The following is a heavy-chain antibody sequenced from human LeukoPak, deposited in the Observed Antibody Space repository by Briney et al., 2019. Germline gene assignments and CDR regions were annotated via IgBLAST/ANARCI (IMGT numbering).Heavy chain of an antibody. CDR1: GGTFSSYA. Sequence: SVKVSCKASGGTFSSYAISWVRQAPGQGLEWMGRIIPILGIANYAQKFQGRVTITADKATSTAFMELSSLRSEDAAVYYCGRDGDCGGDCNWFDPWGQGTLVTVSS. CDR2: IIPILGIA. V-gene: IGHV1-69*04. CDR3: GRDGDCGGDCNWFDP. J-gene: IGHJ5*02. D-gene: IGHD2-21*02.